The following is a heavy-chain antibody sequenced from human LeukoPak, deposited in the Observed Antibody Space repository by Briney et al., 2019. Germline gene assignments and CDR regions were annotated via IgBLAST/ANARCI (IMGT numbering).Heavy chain of an antibody. D-gene: IGHD5-24*01. Sequence: SETLSLTCTVSGGSISSYYWSWIRQPPGKGLEWIGYIHYSGSTNYNPSLKSRVTISVDTSKNQFSLKLSSVTAADTAVYSCARHSQRSRDLGSARNFDYWGQGTLVTVSS. J-gene: IGHJ4*02. V-gene: IGHV4-59*08. CDR1: GGSISSYY. CDR2: IHYSGST. CDR3: ARHSQRSRDLGSARNFDY.